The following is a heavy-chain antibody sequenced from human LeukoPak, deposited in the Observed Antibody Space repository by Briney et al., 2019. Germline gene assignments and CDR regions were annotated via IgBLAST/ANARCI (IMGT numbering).Heavy chain of an antibody. CDR3: ARDRGDYYDSSGYDY. D-gene: IGHD3-22*01. CDR1: GGSISSYY. CDR2: IYYSGST. J-gene: IGHJ4*02. Sequence: SETLSLTCTVSGGSISSYYWSWIRQPPGKGLEWIGYIYYSGSTNYNPSPKSRVTISVDTSKNQFSLKLSSVTAADTAVYYCARDRGDYYDSSGYDYWGQGTLVTVSS. V-gene: IGHV4-59*01.